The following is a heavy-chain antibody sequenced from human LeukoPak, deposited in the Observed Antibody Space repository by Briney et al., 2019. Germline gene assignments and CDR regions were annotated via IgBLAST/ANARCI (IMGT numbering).Heavy chain of an antibody. D-gene: IGHD6-19*01. CDR2: INPNSGGT. CDR3: ARERRIAVAGPFDY. Sequence: ASVKVSCKASGYTFTGYYMHWVRQAPGQGLEWMGWINPNSGGTNYAQKFQGRVTMTRDTSISTAYMELSRLRYDDTAVYYCARERRIAVAGPFDYWGQGTLVTVSS. J-gene: IGHJ4*02. V-gene: IGHV1-2*02. CDR1: GYTFTGYY.